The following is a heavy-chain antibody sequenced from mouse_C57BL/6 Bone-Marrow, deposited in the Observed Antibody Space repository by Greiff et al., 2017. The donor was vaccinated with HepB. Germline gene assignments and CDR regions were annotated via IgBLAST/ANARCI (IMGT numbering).Heavy chain of an antibody. CDR3: ARMSDARYFDV. CDR1: GYSITSGYY. D-gene: IGHD2-3*01. V-gene: IGHV3-6*01. J-gene: IGHJ1*03. CDR2: ISYDGSN. Sequence: EVQLVESGPGLVKPSQSLSLTCSVTGYSITSGYYWNWIRQFPGNKLEWMGYISYDGSNNYNPSLKNRISITRDTSKNQFFLKLNSVTTEDTATYYCARMSDARYFDVWGTGTTVTVSS.